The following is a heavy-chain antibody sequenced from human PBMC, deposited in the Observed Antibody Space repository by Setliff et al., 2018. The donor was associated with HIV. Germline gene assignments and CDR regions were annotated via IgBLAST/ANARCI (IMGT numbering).Heavy chain of an antibody. Sequence: GGSLRLSCAASGFTFSDYYMGWIRQAPGKGLEWVSYISGRSSDPNYADSVKGRFTISRDNSKNTLYVQMNSLRAEDTAVYYCARHDVVRGAIDNWGQGTLVTVPQ. J-gene: IGHJ4*02. D-gene: IGHD3-10*01. CDR2: ISGRSSDP. CDR3: ARHDVVRGAIDN. V-gene: IGHV3-11*06. CDR1: GFTFSDYY.